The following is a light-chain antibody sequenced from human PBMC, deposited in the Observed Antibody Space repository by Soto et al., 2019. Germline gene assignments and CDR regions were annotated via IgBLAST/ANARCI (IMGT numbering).Light chain of an antibody. CDR2: KAA. CDR1: QSISSW. CDR3: QQYKSYPWT. J-gene: IGKJ1*01. Sequence: DIQMTQSPSTLSASVGDRVTITCRASQSISSWLAWYQQKPGKAPKLLIYKAASLESGVPSSFSGSGSGPDFTPTISSLQPDDFATDYCQQYKSYPWTFGHGTQVEIK. V-gene: IGKV1-5*03.